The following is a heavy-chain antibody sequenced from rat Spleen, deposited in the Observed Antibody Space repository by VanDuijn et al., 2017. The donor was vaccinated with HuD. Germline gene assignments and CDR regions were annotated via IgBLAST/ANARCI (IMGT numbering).Heavy chain of an antibody. D-gene: IGHD1-12*02. Sequence: EVHLVESGGGLVQPGRSLKLSCVASGFTFSNYGMHWIRQAPTKVLEWVASISPTGAIPNNRDSVKGRFTISRDNAKSTLYLQMDSLRSEDTATYYCATDGYYDGTYYSVYIMDAWGQGASVTVSS. J-gene: IGHJ4*01. CDR3: ATDGYYDGTYYSVYIMDA. CDR1: GFTFSNYG. CDR2: ISPTGAIP. V-gene: IGHV5-19*01.